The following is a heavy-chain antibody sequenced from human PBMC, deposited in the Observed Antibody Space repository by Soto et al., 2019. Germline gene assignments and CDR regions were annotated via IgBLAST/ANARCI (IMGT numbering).Heavy chain of an antibody. Sequence: GGSLRLSCAASGFTFSSYAMSWVRQAPGKGLEWVSVISGSGGSTYYADSVKGRFTISRDNSKNTLYLQMNSLRAEDTAVYYCARDAAYSTSSRSDYWGQGTLVTVSS. V-gene: IGHV3-23*01. CDR2: ISGSGGST. CDR1: GFTFSSYA. CDR3: ARDAAYSTSSRSDY. J-gene: IGHJ4*02. D-gene: IGHD6-6*01.